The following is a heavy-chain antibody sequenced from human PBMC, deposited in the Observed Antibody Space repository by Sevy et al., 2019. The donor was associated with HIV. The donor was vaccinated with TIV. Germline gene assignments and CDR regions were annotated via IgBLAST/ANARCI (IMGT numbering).Heavy chain of an antibody. J-gene: IGHJ3*02. CDR1: GYSFTSYW. CDR2: IYPGDSDT. V-gene: IGHV5-51*01. Sequence: GESLKISCKGSGYSFTSYWIGWVRQMPGKGLEWMGIIYPGDSDTRYSPSFQGQVTISADKSISTAYLQWSSLKASDTAMYYCARKSFDSGGSLFSAFDIWGQGTMVTVSS. CDR3: ARKSFDSGGSLFSAFDI. D-gene: IGHD3-22*01.